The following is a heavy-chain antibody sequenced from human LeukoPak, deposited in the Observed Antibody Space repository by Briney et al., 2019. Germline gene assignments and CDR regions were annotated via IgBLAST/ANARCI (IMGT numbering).Heavy chain of an antibody. Sequence: GGSLRLSCAASGFTFSSYAMHWVRQAPGKGLEWVAVISYDGSNKYYADSVKGRFTISRDNSKNTLYLQMNSLRAEDTAVYYCARELPPYYYDSSGLDYWGQGTLVTVSS. V-gene: IGHV3-30-3*01. D-gene: IGHD3-22*01. CDR2: ISYDGSNK. CDR1: GFTFSSYA. J-gene: IGHJ4*02. CDR3: ARELPPYYYDSSGLDY.